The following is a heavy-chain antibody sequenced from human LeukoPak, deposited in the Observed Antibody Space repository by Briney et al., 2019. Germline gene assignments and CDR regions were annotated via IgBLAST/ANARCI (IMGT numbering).Heavy chain of an antibody. D-gene: IGHD4-17*01. V-gene: IGHV3-21*01. Sequence: GGSLRLSCAASGFTFSSYSMNWVRQAPGKGLEWVSSISSSSSYIYYADSVKGRFTISRDNAKNSLYLQMNSLRAEDTAVYYCAREKYNYGGYEHIDYWGQGTLVTVSS. CDR3: AREKYNYGGYEHIDY. J-gene: IGHJ4*02. CDR2: ISSSSSYI. CDR1: GFTFSSYS.